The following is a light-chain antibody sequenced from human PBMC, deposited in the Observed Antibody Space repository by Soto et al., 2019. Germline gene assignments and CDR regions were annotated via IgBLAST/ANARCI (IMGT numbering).Light chain of an antibody. V-gene: IGKV1-5*03. CDR1: QSISTW. Sequence: DIQMTQSPSTRSASVGDRVTITCRASQSISTWLAWYQQNPGKAPNLLIYKASSVESGVPSRFSGSGSGTVFTLTISSLQPDDFATYYCQQYNSYPTFGQGTKVEIK. CDR2: KAS. CDR3: QQYNSYPT. J-gene: IGKJ1*01.